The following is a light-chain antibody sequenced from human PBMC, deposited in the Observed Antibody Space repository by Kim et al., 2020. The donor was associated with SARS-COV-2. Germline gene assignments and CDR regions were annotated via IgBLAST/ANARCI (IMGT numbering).Light chain of an antibody. CDR3: QQYNRYPYT. CDR1: QSISSW. Sequence: DIQMTQSPSTLSASVGDRVTITCRASQSISSWLAWYQQKPEKAHKLLIYKASSLESGVPSRFSGRGSGTEFTLTISSLQPDDFATYYCQQYNRYPYTFGQGTKLEI. V-gene: IGKV1-5*03. CDR2: KAS. J-gene: IGKJ2*01.